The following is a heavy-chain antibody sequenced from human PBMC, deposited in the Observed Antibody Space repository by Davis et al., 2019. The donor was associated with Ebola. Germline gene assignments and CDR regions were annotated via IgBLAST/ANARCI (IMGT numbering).Heavy chain of an antibody. CDR1: GFTVNSYW. J-gene: IGHJ4*02. V-gene: IGHV3-7*01. CDR2: IKEDGTER. Sequence: GGSLRLSCAASGFTVNSYWMSWVRRAPGKGLEWVANIKEDGTERDYGHSVKGRFTISRDDATNSLYLQMNNLRAEDTAVYYCAQVMVRGVIIFDYWGQGTLVTVSS. D-gene: IGHD3-10*01. CDR3: AQVMVRGVIIFDY.